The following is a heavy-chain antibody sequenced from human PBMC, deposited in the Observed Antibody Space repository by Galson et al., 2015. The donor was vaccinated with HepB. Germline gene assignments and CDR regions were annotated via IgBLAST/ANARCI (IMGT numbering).Heavy chain of an antibody. CDR1: GYTFTSYA. Sequence: SVKVSCKASGYTFTSYAMNWVRQAPGQGLEWMGWINTNTGNPTYAQGFTGRFVFSLDTSVSTAYLQISSLKAEDTAVYYCAREAELLWWSSVSPGGGDIWGQGTMVTVSS. V-gene: IGHV7-4-1*02. D-gene: IGHD2-21*01. J-gene: IGHJ3*02. CDR2: INTNTGNP. CDR3: AREAELLWWSSVSPGGGDI.